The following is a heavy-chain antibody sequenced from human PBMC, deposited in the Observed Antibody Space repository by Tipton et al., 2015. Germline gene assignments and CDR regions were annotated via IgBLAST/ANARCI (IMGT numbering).Heavy chain of an antibody. CDR1: GLTFGSYW. J-gene: IGHJ4*02. Sequence: SLRLSCVGSGLTFGSYWMHWVRQAPGKGLEWVAHIKFDGSQAIYADSVKGRFTISRDNSRRTVFLHMNTLRDEDMGVYYCARIPTVGATSFWGQGTLVTVSS. D-gene: IGHD1-26*01. CDR2: IKFDGSQA. CDR3: ARIPTVGATSF. V-gene: IGHV3-74*01.